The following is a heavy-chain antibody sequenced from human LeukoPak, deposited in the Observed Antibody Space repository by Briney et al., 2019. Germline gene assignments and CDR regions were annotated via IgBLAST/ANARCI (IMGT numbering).Heavy chain of an antibody. D-gene: IGHD3-10*01. CDR1: GGSISSSSHY. V-gene: IGHV4-39*07. CDR2: VYYSGNT. J-gene: IGHJ6*02. Sequence: PSETLSLTCSVSGGSISSSSHYWGWIRQPPGKGLEWIGSVYYSGNTYYNPSLKSRVTISVDTSKNQFSLKLSSVTAADTAMYYCASKPGLSAPVPSGRYFFCLDVWGQGTTVTVSS. CDR3: ASKPGLSAPVPSGRYFFCLDV.